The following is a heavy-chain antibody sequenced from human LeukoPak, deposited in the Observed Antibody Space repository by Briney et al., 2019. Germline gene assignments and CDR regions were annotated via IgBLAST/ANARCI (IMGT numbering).Heavy chain of an antibody. Sequence: ASVKVSCKTSEHTFTAYFLHWGRQAPGQGREWLGWINGNSGNTNYAQKFQGRVTMTTDTSTSTVYMQLTSLTSDDTAVYYCARDDNYGSGQPDDWGQGTLVTVSS. CDR1: EHTFTAYF. J-gene: IGHJ4*02. CDR2: INGNSGNT. D-gene: IGHD3-10*01. V-gene: IGHV1-18*04. CDR3: ARDDNYGSGQPDD.